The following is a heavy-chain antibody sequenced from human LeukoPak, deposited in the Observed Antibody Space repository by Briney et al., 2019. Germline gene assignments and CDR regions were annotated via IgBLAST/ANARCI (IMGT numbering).Heavy chain of an antibody. Sequence: GGSLRLSCAASGFTFSSYAMSWVRQAPGKGLEWVVIIWYDGSNKYYADSVKGRFTISRDNSKNTLYLQMNSLRAEDTAVYYCAREGPGRYFDYWGQGTLVTVSS. D-gene: IGHD1-26*01. CDR3: AREGPGRYFDY. V-gene: IGHV3-33*08. CDR2: IWYDGSNK. J-gene: IGHJ4*02. CDR1: GFTFSSYA.